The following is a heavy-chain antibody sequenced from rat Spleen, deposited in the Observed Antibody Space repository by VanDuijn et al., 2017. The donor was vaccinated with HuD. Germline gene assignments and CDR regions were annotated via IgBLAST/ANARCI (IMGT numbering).Heavy chain of an antibody. CDR3: ARDRGEG. V-gene: IGHV2S12*01. D-gene: IGHD1-11*01. J-gene: IGHJ2*01. CDR2: VSSGGNT. Sequence: QVQLKESGPGLVQPSQTLSLTCTVSGFSLTSDGVSWVRQPPGKGLEWIAAVSSGGNTYYDLTLKSRLRISRETAKSQVFLKSYVLQTEDTSISYCARDRGEGWGQGVMVTVSS. CDR1: GFSLTSDG.